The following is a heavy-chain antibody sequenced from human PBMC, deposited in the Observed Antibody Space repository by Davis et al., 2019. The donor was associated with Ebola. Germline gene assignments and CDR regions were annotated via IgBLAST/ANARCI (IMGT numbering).Heavy chain of an antibody. J-gene: IGHJ4*02. D-gene: IGHD4-11*01. V-gene: IGHV3-23*01. Sequence: GESLKISCAASGFIFSNYAMSWVRQAPGKGLEWVSTITGSADLTHYADSVKGRFTVSRDNPKNTLYLQMNSLRAEDTAVYYCAKAPDYRASHWGQGILVTVSS. CDR2: ITGSADLT. CDR3: AKAPDYRASH. CDR1: GFIFSNYA.